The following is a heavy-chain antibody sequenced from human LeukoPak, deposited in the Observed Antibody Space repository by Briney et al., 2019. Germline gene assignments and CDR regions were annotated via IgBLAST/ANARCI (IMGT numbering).Heavy chain of an antibody. Sequence: PGGSLRLSCAASGFTFSSYGMHWVRQAPGKGLEWVAVIWYDGSNKYYADSVKGRFAISRDNSKNTLYLQMNSLRAEDTAVYYCAKVDDEDAFDIWGQGTMVTVSS. V-gene: IGHV3-33*06. D-gene: IGHD3-16*01. CDR1: GFTFSSYG. CDR2: IWYDGSNK. CDR3: AKVDDEDAFDI. J-gene: IGHJ3*02.